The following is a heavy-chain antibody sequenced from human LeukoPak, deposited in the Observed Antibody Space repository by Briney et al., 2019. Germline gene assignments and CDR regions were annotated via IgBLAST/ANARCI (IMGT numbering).Heavy chain of an antibody. J-gene: IGHJ4*02. D-gene: IGHD6-6*01. CDR3: AREDSSSSIV. Sequence: PSQTLSLTCTVSGGSINSGDYYWSWVRQPPGKGLEWIGYIYYFGSTYYNPSLKSGVTISVDRSKNQFSLKLSSVTAADTAVYYCAREDSSSSIVWGQGTLVTVSS. CDR1: GGSINSGDYY. V-gene: IGHV4-30-4*08. CDR2: IYYFGST.